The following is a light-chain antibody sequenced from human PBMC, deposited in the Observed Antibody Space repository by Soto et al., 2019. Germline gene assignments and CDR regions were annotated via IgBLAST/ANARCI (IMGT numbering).Light chain of an antibody. V-gene: IGKV3D-20*01. Sequence: IVLTHSQATISLSPCERATLSFGASERVSSSYVAWYQMKAGLAPRLLIHDASTRASGIPDRFRGSKSGTDFTLTIRGLEPEDAALYYCQQYGSSPITFGQGTRLEIK. J-gene: IGKJ5*01. CDR3: QQYGSSPIT. CDR2: DAS. CDR1: ERVSSSY.